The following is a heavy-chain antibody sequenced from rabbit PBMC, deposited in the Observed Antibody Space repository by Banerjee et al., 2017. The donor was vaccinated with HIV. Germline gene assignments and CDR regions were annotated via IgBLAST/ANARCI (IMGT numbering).Heavy chain of an antibody. J-gene: IGHJ4*01. D-gene: IGHD2-1*01. CDR1: GFDFSSYG. CDR3: VRGDYGDRNL. Sequence: EESGGDLVKPGASLTLTCTASGFDFSSYGVSWVRQAPGKGLEWIGYIDLVFGSTYYASWVNGRFTISSHNAQNTLYLQLHSLTAADTATYFCVRGDYGDRNLWGQGTLVTVS. V-gene: IGHV1S47*01. CDR2: IDLVFGST.